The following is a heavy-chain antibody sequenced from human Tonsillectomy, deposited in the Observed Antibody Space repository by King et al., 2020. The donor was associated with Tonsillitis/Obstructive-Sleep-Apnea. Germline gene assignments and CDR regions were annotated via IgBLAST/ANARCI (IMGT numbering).Heavy chain of an antibody. V-gene: IGHV3-23*04. D-gene: IGHD6-13*01. CDR3: AKGRPFRCSSRGCYFDY. CDR2: ISGSGGST. Sequence: QLVQSGGGLVQPGGSLRLSCAASGFTFSSYAMSWVRQAPGKGLELVSAISGSGGSTYDADSVKVRFTITRDNSQNTLYLQMNSLRAEDTAVYYCAKGRPFRCSSRGCYFDYWGQGTLVTVSS. J-gene: IGHJ4*02. CDR1: GFTFSSYA.